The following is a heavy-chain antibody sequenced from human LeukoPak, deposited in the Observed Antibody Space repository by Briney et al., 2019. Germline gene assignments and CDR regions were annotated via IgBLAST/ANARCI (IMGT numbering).Heavy chain of an antibody. V-gene: IGHV4-59*01. J-gene: IGHJ4*02. CDR3: ARVVGAIRD. CDR2: IYYSGST. Sequence: SETLSLTCTVSGGSISSYYWSWIRQPPGKGLEWIGYIYYSGSTNYNPSLKSRVTISVDTSKNQFSLKLSSVTAADTAVYYRARVVGAIRDWGQGTLVTVSS. D-gene: IGHD1-26*01. CDR1: GGSISSYY.